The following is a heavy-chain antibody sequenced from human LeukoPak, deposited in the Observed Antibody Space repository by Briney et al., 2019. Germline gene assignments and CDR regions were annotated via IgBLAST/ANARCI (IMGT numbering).Heavy chain of an antibody. CDR1: GFSFSSYW. J-gene: IGHJ4*02. CDR2: ISTDGITT. Sequence: GGSLRLSCAASGFSFSSYWMPWDRQAPGAGLVWVSRISTDGITTSYADSVKGRFTISRDNAKNTLYLQMSSLRADDTAVYYCAKAGTGYDCWGQGTLSPSPQ. V-gene: IGHV3-74*01. D-gene: IGHD5-12*01. CDR3: AKAGTGYDC.